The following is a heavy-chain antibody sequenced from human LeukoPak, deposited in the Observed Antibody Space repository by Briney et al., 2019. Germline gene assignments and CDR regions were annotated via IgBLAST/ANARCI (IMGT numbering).Heavy chain of an antibody. CDR2: IIPILGIA. CDR1: GGTFSSYA. D-gene: IGHD3-22*01. V-gene: IGHV1-69*04. CDR3: ARESLPYDSSGSFDY. J-gene: IGHJ4*02. Sequence: SVKVSCKASGGTFSSYAISWVRQAPGQGLEWMGRIIPILGIANYAQKFQGRVTITADKSTSTAYMELSSLRSEDTAVYYCARESLPYDSSGSFDYWSQGTLVTVSS.